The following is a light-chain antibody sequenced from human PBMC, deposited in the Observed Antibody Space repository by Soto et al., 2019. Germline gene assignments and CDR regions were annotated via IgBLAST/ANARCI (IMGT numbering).Light chain of an antibody. CDR1: QSVRSSH. CDR2: GAS. Sequence: EVVLTQSPGTLSLSPGERATLSCWASQSVRSSHLAWYQQKPGQAPRLLIYGASSRGTGIPDRFSGSGSGTDFTLTISILETEGFAVYYCQQYVGSPWTFGQGTKVEVK. J-gene: IGKJ1*01. CDR3: QQYVGSPWT. V-gene: IGKV3-20*01.